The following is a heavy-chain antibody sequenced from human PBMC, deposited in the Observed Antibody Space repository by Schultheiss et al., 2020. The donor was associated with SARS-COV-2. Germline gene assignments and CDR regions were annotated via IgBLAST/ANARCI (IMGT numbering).Heavy chain of an antibody. CDR1: GGSFSGYY. CDR2: INHSGST. D-gene: IGHD5-12*01. V-gene: IGHV4-34*01. J-gene: IGHJ4*02. Sequence: SETLSLTCAVYGGSFSGYYWSWIRQPPGKGLEWIGEINHSGSTNYNPSLKSRVTMSVDTSKNQFSLKLSSVTAADTAVYYCARGIPLGGYGFFDYWGQGTLVTVSS. CDR3: ARGIPLGGYGFFDY.